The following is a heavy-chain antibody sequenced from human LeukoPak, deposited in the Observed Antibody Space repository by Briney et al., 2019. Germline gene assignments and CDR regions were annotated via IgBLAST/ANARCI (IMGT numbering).Heavy chain of an antibody. V-gene: IGHV1-2*02. CDR2: INPNSGGT. J-gene: IGHJ4*02. CDR1: GYTFTGYY. Sequence: ASVKVSCKASGYTFTGYYMHWVRQAPGQGLEWMGWINPNSGGTNYAQKFQGRVTMTRDTSIGTAYMELSRLRSDDTAVYYCASLATSVDDYDDYVVDYWGQGTLVTVSS. D-gene: IGHD4-17*01. CDR3: ASLATSVDDYDDYVVDY.